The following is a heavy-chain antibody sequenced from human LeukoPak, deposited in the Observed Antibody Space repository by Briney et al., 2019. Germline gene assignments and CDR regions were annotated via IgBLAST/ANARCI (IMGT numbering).Heavy chain of an antibody. CDR1: GYTFASYY. V-gene: IGHV1-46*01. CDR2: INPSGGST. Sequence: GASVKVSCKASGYTFASYYMHWVRQAPGQGLEWMGIINPSGGSTSYAQKFQGRVTMTRDMSPSTVYMELSSLRSEDTAVYYCARQGRVGNNYFDSWGQGILVTVSS. CDR3: ARQGRVGNNYFDS. D-gene: IGHD1-26*01. J-gene: IGHJ5*01.